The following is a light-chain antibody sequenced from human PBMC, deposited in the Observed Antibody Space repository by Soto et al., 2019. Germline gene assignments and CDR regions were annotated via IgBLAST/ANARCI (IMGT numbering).Light chain of an antibody. CDR1: SSDVGGYNH. CDR2: EVS. CDR3: SSFTSSNTWM. Sequence: QSALTQPASVSGSPGQSITISCTGTSSDVGGYNHVSWYQQYPGKAPKLMIYEVSNRPSGVSDRFSGSKSGNTASLTISGLQSEDESDYYCSSFTSSNTWMFGGGTKLTVL. V-gene: IGLV2-14*01. J-gene: IGLJ3*02.